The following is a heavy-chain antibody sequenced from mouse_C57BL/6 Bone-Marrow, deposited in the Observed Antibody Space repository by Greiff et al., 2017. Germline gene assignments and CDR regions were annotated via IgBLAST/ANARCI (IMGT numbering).Heavy chain of an antibody. V-gene: IGHV14-2*01. J-gene: IGHJ4*01. D-gene: IGHD2-4*01. CDR3: ARDYDYGYAMDY. CDR2: IDPEDGET. CDR1: GFNIKDYY. Sequence: EVKLVESGAELVKPGASVKLSCTASGFNIKDYYMHWVKQRTEQGLEWIGRIDPEDGETKYAPKFQGKATITADTSSNTAYLQLSSLTSEDTAGDYCARDYDYGYAMDYWGQGTSVTVSS.